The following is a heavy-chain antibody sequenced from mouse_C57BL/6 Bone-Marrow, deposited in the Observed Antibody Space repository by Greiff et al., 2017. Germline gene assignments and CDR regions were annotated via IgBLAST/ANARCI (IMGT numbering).Heavy chain of an antibody. CDR2: ISDGGSYT. J-gene: IGHJ3*01. V-gene: IGHV5-4*03. Sequence: EVKVVQSGGGLVKPGGSLKLSCAASGFTFSSYAMSWVRQTPEKRLEWVATISDGGSYTYYPDNVKGRFTISRDNAKNNLYLQMSHLKSEDTAMYYCARVTILDPFAYWGQGTLVTVSA. CDR1: GFTFSSYA. D-gene: IGHD2-1*01. CDR3: ARVTILDPFAY.